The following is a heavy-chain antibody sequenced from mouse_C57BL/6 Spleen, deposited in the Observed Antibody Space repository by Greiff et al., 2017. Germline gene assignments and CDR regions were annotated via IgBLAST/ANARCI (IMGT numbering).Heavy chain of an antibody. CDR3: ARNDGYYDDY. CDR2: ISYDGNN. Sequence: EVKLVESGPGLVKPSQSLTLTCSVTGYSITSGYYWNWIRQFPGNKLEWMGYISYDGNNNYNPSLKNRISITRDTSKNQFFLKLNSVTTEDTATYYCARNDGYYDDYWGQGTTLTVSS. D-gene: IGHD2-3*01. CDR1: GYSITSGYY. J-gene: IGHJ2*01. V-gene: IGHV3-6*01.